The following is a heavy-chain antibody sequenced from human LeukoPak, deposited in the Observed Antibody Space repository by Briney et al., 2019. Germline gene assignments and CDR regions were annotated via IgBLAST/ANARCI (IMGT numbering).Heavy chain of an antibody. J-gene: IGHJ4*02. CDR3: ARDGVFHDSDGYSFDY. CDR2: IYHSRTT. Sequence: PSETLSLTCAVSNYSITSGYFWGWIRQPPGKGLEWIASIYHSRTTYYNPSLRNRVTLFVDTSKNQFSLQLTSLTAADTAVYYCARDGVFHDSDGYSFDYWGQGTLVTVSS. CDR1: NYSITSGYF. V-gene: IGHV4-38-2*02. D-gene: IGHD3-22*01.